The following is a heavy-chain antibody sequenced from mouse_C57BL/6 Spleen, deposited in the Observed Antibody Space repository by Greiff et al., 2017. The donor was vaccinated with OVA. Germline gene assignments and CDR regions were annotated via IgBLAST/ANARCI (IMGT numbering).Heavy chain of an antibody. Sequence: VQLQQSGPELVRPGASVKLSCKASGYTFTDYYINWVKQSPGQGLEWIGDINPSSGSTYYNEKFKGKATLTVDKSSSTAYMELSSLTSEDAVVYCGASYGSRWCFDDWGTGTTVTVSA. CDR1: GYTFTDYY. V-gene: IGHV1-77*01. CDR3: ASYGSRWCFDD. D-gene: IGHD1-1*01. J-gene: IGHJ1*03. CDR2: INPSSGST.